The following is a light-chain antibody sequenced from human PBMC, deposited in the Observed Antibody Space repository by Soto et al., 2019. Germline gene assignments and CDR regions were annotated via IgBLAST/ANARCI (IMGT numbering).Light chain of an antibody. CDR3: QQSGT. CDR1: QSISSW. CDR2: DAS. Sequence: DIQMTQSPSTLSASVGDRVTITCRASQSISSWLAWYQQKPGKAPKLLIYDASSLESGVPSRFSGSGSGTEFTLTISGLQPDDFATYYCQQSGTFGQGTKVEIK. J-gene: IGKJ1*01. V-gene: IGKV1-5*01.